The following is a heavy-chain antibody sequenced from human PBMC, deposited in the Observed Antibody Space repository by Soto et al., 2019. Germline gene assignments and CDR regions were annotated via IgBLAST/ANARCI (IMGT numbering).Heavy chain of an antibody. CDR1: EFTFSLYV. Sequence: GGSLRLSCVGSEFTFSLYVIGWVRQAPGKGPEWVSFISGSGASTYYADSVKGRFAISRDNSKNTLYLQMNSLRAEDTAVYYCAKDDLTITMIVVVIRAPDYWGQGTLVTVSS. CDR3: AKDDLTITMIVVVIRAPDY. V-gene: IGHV3-23*01. D-gene: IGHD3-22*01. J-gene: IGHJ4*02. CDR2: ISGSGAST.